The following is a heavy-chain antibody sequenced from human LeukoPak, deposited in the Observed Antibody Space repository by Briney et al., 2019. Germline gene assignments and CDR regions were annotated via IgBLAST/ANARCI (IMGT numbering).Heavy chain of an antibody. Sequence: GGSLRLSCAASVFTFNYAWMSWVRQVPWKGLEWVGQTVSEIDGGTTDYATPVKGRFTISRDDSKSTLYLQMNSLKIEDTAVYYCTTDEDWNYARKDVWGQGATVIVSS. CDR3: TTDEDWNYARKDV. V-gene: IGHV3-15*04. J-gene: IGHJ6*02. CDR1: VFTFNYAW. CDR2: TVSEIDGGTT. D-gene: IGHD1-7*01.